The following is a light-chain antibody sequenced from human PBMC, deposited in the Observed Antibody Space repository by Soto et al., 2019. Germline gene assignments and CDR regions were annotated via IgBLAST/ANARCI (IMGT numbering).Light chain of an antibody. Sequence: QSVLTQSPSASASLGASVKLTCTLSSGHSSYAIAWHQQQTEKGPRYLMKLNSDGSHSKGDGIPDRFSGSSSGAERYLTISSLQSEDEADYYCQTWGTGPAVFGGGTQLTAL. CDR3: QTWGTGPAV. J-gene: IGLJ7*02. CDR2: LNSDGSH. V-gene: IGLV4-69*01. CDR1: SGHSSYA.